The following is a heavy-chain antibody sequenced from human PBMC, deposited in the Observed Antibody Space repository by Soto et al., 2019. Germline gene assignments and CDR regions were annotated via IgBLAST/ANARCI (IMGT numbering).Heavy chain of an antibody. CDR3: AKEYYDILTGYYNQPYFDY. CDR1: GFTFSSYA. J-gene: IGHJ4*02. CDR2: ISGSGGST. D-gene: IGHD3-9*01. Sequence: SLRLSCAASGFTFSSYAMSWVRQAPGKGLEWVSAISGSGGSTYYADSVKGRFTISRDNSKNTLYLQMNSLRAEDTAVYYCAKEYYDILTGYYNQPYFDYWGQGTLVTVS. V-gene: IGHV3-23*01.